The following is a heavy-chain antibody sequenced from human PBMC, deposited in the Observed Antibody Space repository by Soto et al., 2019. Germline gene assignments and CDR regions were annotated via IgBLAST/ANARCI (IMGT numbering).Heavy chain of an antibody. CDR1: GCTFSIYA. CDR2: IIPIFGTA. D-gene: IGHD3-22*01. CDR3: ARVETYYYDSSGYFDY. Sequence: SVKVSCTASGCTFSIYAISWVRQAPGQGLEWMGGIIPIFGTANYAQKFQGRVTITADESTSTAYMELSSLRSEDTAVYYCARVETYYYDSSGYFDYWGQGTLVTVSS. J-gene: IGHJ4*02. V-gene: IGHV1-69*13.